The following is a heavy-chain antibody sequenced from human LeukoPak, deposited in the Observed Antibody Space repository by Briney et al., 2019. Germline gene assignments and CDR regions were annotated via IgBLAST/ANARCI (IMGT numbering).Heavy chain of an antibody. CDR1: GFTFRSYG. J-gene: IGHJ4*02. CDR3: ASDGIAVDRGIGYFDY. CDR2: IWYDGSNK. Sequence: GKSLRLSCAASGFTFRSYGMHWVRQAPGKGLEWVVVIWYDGSNKYYADSVKGRFTISRDNSENTLYLQMNSLRAEDTALYYCASDGIAVDRGIGYFDYWGQGTLVTVSS. V-gene: IGHV3-33*01. D-gene: IGHD6-13*01.